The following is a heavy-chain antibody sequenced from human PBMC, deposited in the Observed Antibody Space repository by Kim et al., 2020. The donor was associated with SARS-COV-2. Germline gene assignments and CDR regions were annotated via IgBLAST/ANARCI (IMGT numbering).Heavy chain of an antibody. Sequence: GGSLRLSCAASGFTFSSYEMNWVRQAPGKGLEWVSYISSSGSTIYYADSVKGRFNISRDNAKNSLYLQMNSLRAEDTAVYYCARDSRRYYDLPGYWGQGSLVTVSS. CDR3: ARDSRRYYDLPGY. J-gene: IGHJ4*02. CDR2: ISSSGSTI. V-gene: IGHV3-48*03. D-gene: IGHD3-3*01. CDR1: GFTFSSYE.